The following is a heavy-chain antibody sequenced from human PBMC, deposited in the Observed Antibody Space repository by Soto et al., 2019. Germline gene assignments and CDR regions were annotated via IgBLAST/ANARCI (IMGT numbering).Heavy chain of an antibody. CDR2: VFWYGGE. J-gene: IGHJ4*02. V-gene: IGHV2-5*01. CDR3: TKVYGSGSWGWYFHS. CDR1: GFSLTTPGVG. Sequence: QITLRESGPSLVKPTETLTLTCTFSGFSLTTPGVGVGWIRQPPGKALEWLAVVFWYGGERYSPCLKSRVTITKDTSKDQVVFTMTNMDPADTATYYCTKVYGSGSWGWYFHSWGQGTLVTVSS. D-gene: IGHD1-26*01.